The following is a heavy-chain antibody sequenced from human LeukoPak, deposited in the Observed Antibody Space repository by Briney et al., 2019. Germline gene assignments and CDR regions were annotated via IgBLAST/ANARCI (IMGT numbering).Heavy chain of an antibody. J-gene: IGHJ5*02. CDR3: ASTIPYCSGGSCYSSWFDP. Sequence: ASVKVSCKASGYTFTSYGISWVRQAPGQGLEWMGWISAYNGNTNYAQKLQGRVTMTTDTSTSTAYMELRSLRSDDTAVYYCASTIPYCSGGSCYSSWFDPWGQGTLVTVSS. D-gene: IGHD2-15*01. V-gene: IGHV1-18*01. CDR1: GYTFTSYG. CDR2: ISAYNGNT.